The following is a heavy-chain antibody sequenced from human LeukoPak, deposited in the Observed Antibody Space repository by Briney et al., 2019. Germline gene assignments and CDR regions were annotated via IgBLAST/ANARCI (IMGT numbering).Heavy chain of an antibody. J-gene: IGHJ6*02. D-gene: IGHD3-3*01. Sequence: GGSLTLSCAASGFTVRSFGMSWVRQAPGKGLEWVSLIGQDGGSTYYADSVKGRFTISRDNGKNSLYLQMNSLRTEDSSLYYCAKGGFSILASKQYFYYSGLDVWGQGTTVTVSS. CDR1: GFTVRSFG. CDR2: IGQDGGST. V-gene: IGHV3-43*02. CDR3: AKGGFSILASKQYFYYSGLDV.